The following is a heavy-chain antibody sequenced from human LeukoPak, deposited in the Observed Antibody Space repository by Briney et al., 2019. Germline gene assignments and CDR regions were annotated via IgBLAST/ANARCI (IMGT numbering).Heavy chain of an antibody. J-gene: IGHJ5*02. CDR1: GSSISSFY. CDR2: IYYSGST. D-gene: IGHD3-10*01. V-gene: IGHV4-59*01. Sequence: SETLSLTCTISGSSISSFYWSWIRQPPGKGLEWIGYIYYSGSTNYNPSLKSRVTISVDTSKNQFSLKLSSVTAADTAVYYCARPLLWFGELSFGNWFDPWGQGTLVTVSS. CDR3: ARPLLWFGELSFGNWFDP.